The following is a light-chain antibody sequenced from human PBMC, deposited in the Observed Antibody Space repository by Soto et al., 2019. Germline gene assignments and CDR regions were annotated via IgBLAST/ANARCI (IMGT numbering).Light chain of an antibody. Sequence: EIVMTQSPATLSVSPGERAILSCRARQSVTSNLAWYQQKPGQAPRLLIYTTSTRATGIPARFSGSGSQTEFTLTISSLQSEDFAVYYCQQYHKWPLTFGQGTKVEIK. CDR1: QSVTSN. CDR3: QQYHKWPLT. CDR2: TTS. V-gene: IGKV3-15*01. J-gene: IGKJ1*01.